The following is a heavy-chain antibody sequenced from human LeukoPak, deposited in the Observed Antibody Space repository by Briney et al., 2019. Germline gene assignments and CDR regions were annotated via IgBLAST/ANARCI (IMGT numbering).Heavy chain of an antibody. CDR2: IYPGDSDT. J-gene: IGHJ3*02. V-gene: IGHV5-51*01. D-gene: IGHD3-22*01. CDR1: GYSFTSYW. CDR3: ARLRDYYDSSGYYYDAFDI. Sequence: GDSLKISCKGSGYSFTSYWIGWVRQMPGKGPEWMGIIYPGDSDTRYSPSFQGQVTISADKSISTAYLQWSSLKASDTAMYYCARLRDYYDSSGYYYDAFDIWGQGTMVTVSS.